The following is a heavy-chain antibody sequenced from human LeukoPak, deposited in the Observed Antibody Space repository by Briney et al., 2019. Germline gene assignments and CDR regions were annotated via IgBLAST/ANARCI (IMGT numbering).Heavy chain of an antibody. J-gene: IGHJ4*02. CDR1: GGTFSSYT. V-gene: IGHV1-69*04. Sequence: AASVKVSCKASGGTFSSYTISWVRQAPGQRLEWMGRIIPILGIANYVQKFQGRVTITADKSTSTAYMELSSLRSEDTGVYYCARDPGYSSSTSCYTRLGYWGQGTLVTVSS. D-gene: IGHD2-2*02. CDR2: IIPILGIA. CDR3: ARDPGYSSSTSCYTRLGY.